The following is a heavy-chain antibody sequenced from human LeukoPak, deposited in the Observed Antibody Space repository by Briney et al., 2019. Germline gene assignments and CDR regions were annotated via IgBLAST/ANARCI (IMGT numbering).Heavy chain of an antibody. D-gene: IGHD3-3*01. CDR1: GGSFSGYY. CDR2: INHSGST. J-gene: IGHJ4*02. CDR3: ARVGYDFWSGYYGRSYFDY. V-gene: IGHV4-34*01. Sequence: PSETLPLTCAVYGGSFSGYYWSWIRQPPGKGLEWIGEINHSGSTNYNPSLKGRVTISVDTSKNQFSLKLSSVTAADTAVYYCARVGYDFWSGYYGRSYFDYWGQGTLVTVSP.